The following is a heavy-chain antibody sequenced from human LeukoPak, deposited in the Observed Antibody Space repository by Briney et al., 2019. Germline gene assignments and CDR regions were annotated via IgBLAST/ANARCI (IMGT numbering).Heavy chain of an antibody. J-gene: IGHJ5*02. CDR3: ARGDDYSPLGWFDP. CDR2: INPNSGGT. Sequence: ASVKVSCKASGYTFTGYYMHWVRQAPGQGLEWMGWINPNSGGTNYAQKFQGGVTMTRDTSISTAYMELSRLRSDDTAVYYCARGDDYSPLGWFDPWGQGTLVTVSS. V-gene: IGHV1-2*02. CDR1: GYTFTGYY. D-gene: IGHD2-15*01.